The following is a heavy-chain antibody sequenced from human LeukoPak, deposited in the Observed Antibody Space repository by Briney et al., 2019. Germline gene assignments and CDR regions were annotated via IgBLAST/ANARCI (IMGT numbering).Heavy chain of an antibody. CDR1: GFPFSSYW. CDR2: IKQDGSKK. V-gene: IGHV3-7*04. J-gene: IGHJ4*02. Sequence: GGSLRLSCVASGFPFSSYWMTWVRQAPGRGLEWVANIKQDGSKKSYVDSVKGRFTISRDNAKNSLYLQMNSLRAEDTAIYYCTRVGYIDEGIDYWGQGTLVTASS. CDR3: TRVGYIDEGIDY. D-gene: IGHD5-24*01.